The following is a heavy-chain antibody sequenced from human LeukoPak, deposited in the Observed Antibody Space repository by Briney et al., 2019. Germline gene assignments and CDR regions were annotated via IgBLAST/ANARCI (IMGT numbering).Heavy chain of an antibody. CDR1: GFTFSSYA. CDR3: VKPDYSGYDYFDY. Sequence: GGSLRLSCPASGFTFSSYAMHWVRQAPGKGLEYVSAISSNGGSTYYADSVKGRFTISRDNSKNTLYLQMSSLRAEDTAVYYCVKPDYSGYDYFDYWGQGTLVTVSS. J-gene: IGHJ4*02. D-gene: IGHD5-12*01. V-gene: IGHV3-64D*06. CDR2: ISSNGGST.